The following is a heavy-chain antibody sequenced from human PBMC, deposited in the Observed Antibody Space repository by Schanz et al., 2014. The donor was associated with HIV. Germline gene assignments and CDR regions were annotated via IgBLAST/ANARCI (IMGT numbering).Heavy chain of an antibody. J-gene: IGHJ6*02. Sequence: EVQLLESGGGLVQPGGSLRLSCAASRFTFSSYAMSWVRQAPGKGLEWVSLISGSGGHTYYADSVKGRFTISRDNSKSTLYLQMNSLRAEDTAVYYCAKDDAGYSSSWHYYYYYGMDVWGQGTTVTVSS. CDR1: RFTFSSYA. V-gene: IGHV3-23*01. CDR2: ISGSGGHT. D-gene: IGHD6-13*01. CDR3: AKDDAGYSSSWHYYYYYGMDV.